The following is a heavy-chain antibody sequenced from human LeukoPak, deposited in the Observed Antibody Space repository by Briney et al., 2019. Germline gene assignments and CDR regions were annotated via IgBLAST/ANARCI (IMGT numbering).Heavy chain of an antibody. Sequence: PSETLSLTCAVYGGSFSGYYWSWIRQPPGKGLEWIGEINHSGSTNYNPSLKSRVTISVDTSKNQFSLKLSSVTAADTAVYYCARGRRGLWFYVSYWGQGTLVTVSS. CDR2: INHSGST. V-gene: IGHV4-34*01. J-gene: IGHJ4*02. CDR3: ARGRRGLWFYVSY. CDR1: GGSFSGYY. D-gene: IGHD5-18*01.